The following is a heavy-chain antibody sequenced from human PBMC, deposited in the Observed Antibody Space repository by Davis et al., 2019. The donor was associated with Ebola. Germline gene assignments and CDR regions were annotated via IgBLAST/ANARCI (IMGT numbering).Heavy chain of an antibody. J-gene: IGHJ3*02. CDR1: GFTFSNSW. D-gene: IGHD2-15*01. V-gene: IGHV3-74*01. CDR2: INSDGSST. Sequence: PGGSLRLSCAASGFTFSNSWMHWVRQAPGKGLVWVSRINSDGSSTSYADSVKGRFTISRDNAKNTLYLQMNSLRAEDTAVYYCARGSCSGGSCYVSILLAFDIWGQGTMVTVSS. CDR3: ARGSCSGGSCYVSILLAFDI.